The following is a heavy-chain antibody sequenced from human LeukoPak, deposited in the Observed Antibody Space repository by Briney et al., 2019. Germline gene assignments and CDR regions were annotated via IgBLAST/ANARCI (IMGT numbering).Heavy chain of an antibody. Sequence: PGRSLRLSCAASGFTFSSYGMHWVRQAPGKGLEWVAVISYDGSNKYYADSVKGRFTISRDNSKNTLYLQMNSLRAEDTAVYYCAKDLVAARPWYYGMDVWGQGTMVTVSS. D-gene: IGHD6-6*01. V-gene: IGHV3-30*18. CDR3: AKDLVAARPWYYGMDV. CDR2: ISYDGSNK. CDR1: GFTFSSYG. J-gene: IGHJ6*02.